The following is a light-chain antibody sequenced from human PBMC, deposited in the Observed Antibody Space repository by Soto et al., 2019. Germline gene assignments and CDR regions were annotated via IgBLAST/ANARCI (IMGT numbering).Light chain of an antibody. J-gene: IGKJ1*01. CDR3: QKYNRAPPT. CDR1: QAISTY. V-gene: IGKV1-27*01. CDR2: AAS. Sequence: DIPMTQSPTSLSASIGDRVTITCRASQAISTYLAWYQQKPGKLPSLLIYAASTLQSGVPSRFSGSGSGTDFTLTISSLQPEDVGTYYCQKYNRAPPTFGPGTKVEVK.